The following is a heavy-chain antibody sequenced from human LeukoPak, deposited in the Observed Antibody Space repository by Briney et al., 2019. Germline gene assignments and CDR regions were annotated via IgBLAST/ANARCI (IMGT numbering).Heavy chain of an antibody. CDR2: ISYDGSNK. CDR3: AKDGGYSSGWYVLIDY. Sequence: GGSLRPPCAASGFTFSSSAMSWVRQAPGKGLEWVAVISYDGSNKYYADSVKGRFTISRDDSKNTLYLQMNSLRAEDTAVYYCAKDGGYSSGWYVLIDYWGQGTLVTVSS. V-gene: IGHV3-30*18. D-gene: IGHD6-19*01. CDR1: GFTFSSSA. J-gene: IGHJ4*02.